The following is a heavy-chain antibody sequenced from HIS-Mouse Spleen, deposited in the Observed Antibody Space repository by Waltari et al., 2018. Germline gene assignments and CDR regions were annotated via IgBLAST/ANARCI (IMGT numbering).Heavy chain of an antibody. D-gene: IGHD1-26*01. CDR2: IYYSGST. CDR1: GGSISSSSYY. J-gene: IGHJ4*02. V-gene: IGHV4-39*01. Sequence: QLQLQESGPGLVKPSETLSLTCTVPGGSISSSSYYWGWIRQPPGKGLEWIGSIYYSGSTYYNPSLKSRVTISVDTSKNQFSLKLSSVTAADTAVYYCARHGYSGSYLRSEGADYWGQGTLVTVSS. CDR3: ARHGYSGSYLRSEGADY.